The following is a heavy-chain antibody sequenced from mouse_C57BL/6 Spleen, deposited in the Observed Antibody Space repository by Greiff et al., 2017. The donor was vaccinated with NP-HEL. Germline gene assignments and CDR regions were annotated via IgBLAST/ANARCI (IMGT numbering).Heavy chain of an antibody. CDR2: IDPNSGGT. CDR1: GYTFTSYW. J-gene: IGHJ4*01. Sequence: VQLQQPGAELVKPGASVKLSCKASGYTFTSYWMHWVKQRPGRGLEWIGRIDPNSGGTKYNEKFKSKATLTVDKPSSTAYMQLSSLTSEDSAVYYCASYYYGSSYGDYAMDYWGQGTSVTVSS. D-gene: IGHD1-1*01. V-gene: IGHV1-72*01. CDR3: ASYYYGSSYGDYAMDY.